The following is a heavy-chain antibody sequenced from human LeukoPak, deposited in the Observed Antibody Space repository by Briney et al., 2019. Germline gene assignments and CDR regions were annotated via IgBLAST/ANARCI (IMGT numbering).Heavy chain of an antibody. Sequence: GGSLRLSCVASGFTFSDYAMSWVRQAPGKGLEWVSGISDSGGSTYYADSVKGRFTISRDNSKNTLYLQMNSLRAEDTAVYYCAKGSSSWYTQIEYWGQGTLVTVSS. V-gene: IGHV3-23*01. CDR2: ISDSGGST. D-gene: IGHD6-13*01. J-gene: IGHJ4*02. CDR1: GFTFSDYA. CDR3: AKGSSSWYTQIEY.